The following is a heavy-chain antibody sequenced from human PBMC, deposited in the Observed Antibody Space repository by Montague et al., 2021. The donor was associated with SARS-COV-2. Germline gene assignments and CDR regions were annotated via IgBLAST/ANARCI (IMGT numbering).Heavy chain of an antibody. D-gene: IGHD3-9*01. CDR2: IYYSGKT. Sequence: SETLSLTCTVSGGSVSSGTYYWGWIRQPPGKGLEWIGSIYYSGKTYYSPSLKSRATISVDTSKNQFSLQLSSVTAADTAVYYCARPRPYYDLLTGNPFDVWGQGTMVTVSS. V-gene: IGHV4-39*01. J-gene: IGHJ3*01. CDR1: GGSVSSGTYY. CDR3: ARPRPYYDLLTGNPFDV.